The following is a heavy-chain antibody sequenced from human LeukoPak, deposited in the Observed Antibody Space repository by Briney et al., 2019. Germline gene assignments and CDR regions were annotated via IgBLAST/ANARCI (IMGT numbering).Heavy chain of an antibody. V-gene: IGHV3-23*01. D-gene: IGHD3-22*01. CDR1: GFTFSSYA. CDR3: ARRDYYYDSSGQYYFDY. Sequence: GGSLRLSCAASGFTFSSYAMSWVRQAPGKGLEWVSAISGSGGCTYYADSVKGRFTISRDNSKNTLYLQMNSLRAEDTAVYYCARRDYYYDSSGQYYFDYWGQGTLVTVSS. CDR2: ISGSGGCT. J-gene: IGHJ4*02.